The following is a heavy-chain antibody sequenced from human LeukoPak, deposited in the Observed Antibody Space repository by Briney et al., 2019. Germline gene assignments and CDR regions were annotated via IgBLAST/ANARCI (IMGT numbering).Heavy chain of an antibody. J-gene: IGHJ3*02. CDR3: AKPYGDYGGQLDAFDI. CDR1: GFTFSSYE. V-gene: IGHV3-48*03. Sequence: PGGSLRLSCAASGFTFSSYEMNWVRQAPGKGLEWVSYISNSGSTIYYTDSVKGRFTISRDNSKNTLYLQMNSLRAEDTAVFYCAKPYGDYGGQLDAFDIWGQGTMVTVSS. D-gene: IGHD4-17*01. CDR2: ISNSGSTI.